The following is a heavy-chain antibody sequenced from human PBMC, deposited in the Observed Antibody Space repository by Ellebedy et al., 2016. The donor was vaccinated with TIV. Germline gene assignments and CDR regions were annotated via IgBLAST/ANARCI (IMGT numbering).Heavy chain of an antibody. D-gene: IGHD4-11*01. CDR3: ARLAYSNRYYYYGMDV. V-gene: IGHV4-59*01. CDR2: IFYGGST. Sequence: MPSETLSLTCTASAGALSGFYWSWVRQPPGKGLEWIGHIFYGGSTNYNPSLKSRVTISLDTSKNQFSLRLTSVTAADTAVYYCARLAYSNRYYYYGMDVWGQGTTVTVSS. J-gene: IGHJ6*02. CDR1: AGALSGFY.